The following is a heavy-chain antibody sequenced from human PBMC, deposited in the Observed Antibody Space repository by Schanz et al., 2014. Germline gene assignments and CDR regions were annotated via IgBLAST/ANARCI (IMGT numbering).Heavy chain of an antibody. Sequence: VQLVESGGGVVQPGRSLRLSCAAYGFTFSSYAMHWVRQAPGKGLEWVSALSGSGGSTYYADSVKGRFTISRDNSKNTLYLQMNSLSADDTAVFYCAKGMGYCSGGTCYDYYYYGLDVWGQGTTVTVSS. J-gene: IGHJ6*02. V-gene: IGHV3-23*04. CDR3: AKGMGYCSGGTCYDYYYYGLDV. D-gene: IGHD2-15*01. CDR2: LSGSGGST. CDR1: GFTFSSYA.